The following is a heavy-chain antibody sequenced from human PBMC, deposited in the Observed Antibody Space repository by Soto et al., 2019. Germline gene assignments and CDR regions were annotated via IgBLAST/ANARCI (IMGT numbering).Heavy chain of an antibody. J-gene: IGHJ6*02. Sequence: QVQLVQSGAEVKKPGSSVKVSCKASEGTFSSYTISWVRQAPGQGLEWMGRIIPILGIANYAQKFQGRVTITADKSTSTAYMELSSLRSEDTAVYYCANKDFDSSEYYYYGMDVWGQGTTVTVSS. V-gene: IGHV1-69*02. D-gene: IGHD3-22*01. CDR3: ANKDFDSSEYYYYGMDV. CDR2: IIPILGIA. CDR1: EGTFSSYT.